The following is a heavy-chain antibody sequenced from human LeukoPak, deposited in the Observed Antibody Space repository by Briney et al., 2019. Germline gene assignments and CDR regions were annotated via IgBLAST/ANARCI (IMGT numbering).Heavy chain of an antibody. J-gene: IGHJ2*01. V-gene: IGHV4-39*01. CDR3: ARQVTFPWYFDL. Sequence: SETLSPTCTVSGGSVSSSTYYWGWIRLPPGEGLEWIGGIYYSGNTYYNPSLKSRVTISVDTSKNQFSLRLSSVTAADTAIYYCARQVTFPWYFDLWGRGTLVTVSS. CDR2: IYYSGNT. CDR1: GGSVSSSTYY. D-gene: IGHD4-11*01.